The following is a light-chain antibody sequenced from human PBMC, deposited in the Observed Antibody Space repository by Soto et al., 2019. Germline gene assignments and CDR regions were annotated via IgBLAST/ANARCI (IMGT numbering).Light chain of an antibody. V-gene: IGLV1-51*01. CDR3: GTWDSSLSVYV. Sequence: QSVLTQPPSVSAAPGQKVTISCSGSSSNIGNNYVSWYQQLPGTAPKLLIYDNNKRPSGIPARFSGSKSGTSATLGITGLQTGDEADYYCGTWDSSLSVYVFGTGTKVTVL. J-gene: IGLJ1*01. CDR1: SSNIGNNY. CDR2: DNN.